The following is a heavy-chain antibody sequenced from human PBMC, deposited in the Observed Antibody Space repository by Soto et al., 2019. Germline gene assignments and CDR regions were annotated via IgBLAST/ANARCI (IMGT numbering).Heavy chain of an antibody. CDR3: ARGEYCSSTSCQLSYYYYGMDV. CDR1: GGSISSYY. CDR2: IYYSGST. D-gene: IGHD2-2*01. Sequence: SETLSLTCTVSGGSISSYYWSWIRQPPGKGLEWIGYIYYSGSTNYNPSLKSRVTISVDTSKNQFSLRLSSVTAADTAVYYCARGEYCSSTSCQLSYYYYGMDVWGQGTTVTV. J-gene: IGHJ6*02. V-gene: IGHV4-59*01.